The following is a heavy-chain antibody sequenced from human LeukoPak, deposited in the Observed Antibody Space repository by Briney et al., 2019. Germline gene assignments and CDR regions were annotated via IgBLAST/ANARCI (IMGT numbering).Heavy chain of an antibody. V-gene: IGHV3-9*01. CDR1: GFTFDDYA. Sequence: GGSLRLSCAASGFTFDDYAMPWVRQAPGKGLGWVSGISWNSGSIGYADSVKGRFTISRDNAKNSLYLQMNSLRAEDTALYYCVLPERSGSYFDYWGQGTLVTVSS. D-gene: IGHD1-26*01. CDR3: VLPERSGSYFDY. J-gene: IGHJ4*02. CDR2: ISWNSGSI.